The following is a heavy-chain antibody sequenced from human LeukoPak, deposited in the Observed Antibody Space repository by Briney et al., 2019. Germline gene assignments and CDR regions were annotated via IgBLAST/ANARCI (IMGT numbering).Heavy chain of an antibody. CDR2: IYSGGST. CDR1: GFTFSSYS. Sequence: GSLRLSCAASGFTFSSYSMNWVRQAPGKGLEWVSVIYSGGSTYYADSVKGRFTISRDNSKNTLYLQMNSLRAEDTAVYYCAQTTVTLLIDYWGQGTLVTVSS. CDR3: AQTTVTLLIDY. D-gene: IGHD4-17*01. J-gene: IGHJ4*02. V-gene: IGHV3-66*01.